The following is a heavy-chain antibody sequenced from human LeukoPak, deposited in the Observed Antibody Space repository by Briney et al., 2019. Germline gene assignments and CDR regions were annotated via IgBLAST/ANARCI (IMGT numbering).Heavy chain of an antibody. D-gene: IGHD5-18*01. Sequence: GGSLRLSCAASGFTFSSYSMNWVRQAPGKGLEWVSSISSSSSYIYYADSVKGRFTISRDNAKNSLYLQMNSLRAEDTAVYYCAKVDTAMGGAFDIWGQGTMVTVSS. V-gene: IGHV3-21*01. CDR1: GFTFSSYS. CDR2: ISSSSSYI. J-gene: IGHJ3*02. CDR3: AKVDTAMGGAFDI.